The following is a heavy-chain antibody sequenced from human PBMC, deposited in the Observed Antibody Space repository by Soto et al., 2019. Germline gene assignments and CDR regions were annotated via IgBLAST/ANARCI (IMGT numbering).Heavy chain of an antibody. J-gene: IGHJ5*02. CDR2: ISWNSGSI. Sequence: EVQLVESGGGLVQPGRSLRLSCAASGFTFDDYAMHWVRQAPGKGLEWVSGISWNSGSIGYADSVKGRFTISRDNAKNSLYLQMNSLTDEDTAVYYCTRVGTDGDDAANWLDPWGQGTLVTVAS. D-gene: IGHD1-1*01. V-gene: IGHV3-9*01. CDR3: TRVGTDGDDAANWLDP. CDR1: GFTFDDYA.